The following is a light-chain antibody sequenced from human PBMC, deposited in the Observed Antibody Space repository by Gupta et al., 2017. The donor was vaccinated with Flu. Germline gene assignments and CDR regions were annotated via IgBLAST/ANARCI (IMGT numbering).Light chain of an antibody. CDR2: GAS. J-gene: IGKJ1*01. CDR3: QQERSSPRT. Sequence: EIVLTQSPGTLSLSPGESATLSCRASQSLNGIFLAWYQHKPGQAPRLLMYGASRRATGIPDRFSGSGSGSEFTLSIIRREPEAFAVYYCQQERSSPRTFGQGTKVEIK. CDR1: QSLNGIF. V-gene: IGKV3-20*01.